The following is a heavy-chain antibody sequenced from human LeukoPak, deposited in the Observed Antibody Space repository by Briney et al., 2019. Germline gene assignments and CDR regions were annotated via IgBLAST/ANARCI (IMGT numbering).Heavy chain of an antibody. CDR3: ARNYGSGSYSLRY. J-gene: IGHJ4*02. CDR2: IIPFFGTG. Sequence: SVKVFCKASGGTFSSYGISWVRQAPGQGLEWMGGIIPFFGTGNYAQKFQDRVRITADESTSTAYMELSSLRSEDTAVYYCARNYGSGSYSLRYWGQGTLVIVSS. D-gene: IGHD3-10*01. CDR1: GGTFSSYG. V-gene: IGHV1-69*13.